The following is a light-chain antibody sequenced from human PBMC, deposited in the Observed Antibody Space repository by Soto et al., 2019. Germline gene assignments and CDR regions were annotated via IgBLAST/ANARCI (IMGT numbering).Light chain of an antibody. Sequence: QSVLTQPPSASGTPGQRVTISCSGSNSNIGSNTVNWYQQLPGTAPKLLIYYDNLRPSGVPDRISGSKSGTSASLTISGLQAEDEADYYCSSYTSSSTLVFGTGTKVTVL. V-gene: IGLV1-44*01. CDR3: SSYTSSSTLV. J-gene: IGLJ1*01. CDR2: YDN. CDR1: NSNIGSNT.